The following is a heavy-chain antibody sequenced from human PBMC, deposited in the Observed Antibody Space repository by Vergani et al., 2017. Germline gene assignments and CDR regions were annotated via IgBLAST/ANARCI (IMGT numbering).Heavy chain of an antibody. CDR3: ARDGRRPVMITFGGVIAEINDAFDI. V-gene: IGHV4-61*02. D-gene: IGHD3-16*02. Sequence: QVQLQESGPGLVRPSQTLSLTCTVSGGSISSGSYYWSWFRQPAGKGLEWIGRFYTGGGTSYNPSLKSRVTISVDTSKNQFSLQLSSVTAADTAVYYCARDGRRPVMITFGGVIAEINDAFDIWGQGTMVTVSS. J-gene: IGHJ3*02. CDR2: FYTGGGT. CDR1: GGSISSGSYY.